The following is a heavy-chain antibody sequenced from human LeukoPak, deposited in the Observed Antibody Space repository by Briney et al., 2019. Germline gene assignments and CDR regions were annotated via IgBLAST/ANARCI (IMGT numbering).Heavy chain of an antibody. CDR2: INPSGGST. Sequence: ASVKVSCKASGYTFTSYYMHWVRQAPGQGLEWMGIINPSGGSTSYAQKFQGRVTMTRDTSTSTVYIELSSLRSEDTAVYYCARDGLNYYGSGSNIDYWGQGTLVTVSS. V-gene: IGHV1-46*01. CDR3: ARDGLNYYGSGSNIDY. J-gene: IGHJ4*02. D-gene: IGHD3-10*01. CDR1: GYTFTSYY.